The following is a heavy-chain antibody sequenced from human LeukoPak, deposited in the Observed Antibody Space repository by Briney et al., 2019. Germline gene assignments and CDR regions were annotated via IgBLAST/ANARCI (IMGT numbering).Heavy chain of an antibody. J-gene: IGHJ3*02. CDR3: ARDDTHYGSSGSFYDAFDI. CDR2: IKQDGSEK. CDR1: GFTFSSYW. D-gene: IGHD3-22*01. Sequence: GGSLRLSCAASGFTFSSYWMSWVRQAPGKGLEWVANIKQDGSEKYYVDSVKGRFTISRDNAKNSLYLQMNSLRAEDTAVYYCARDDTHYGSSGSFYDAFDIWGQGTMVTVSS. V-gene: IGHV3-7*01.